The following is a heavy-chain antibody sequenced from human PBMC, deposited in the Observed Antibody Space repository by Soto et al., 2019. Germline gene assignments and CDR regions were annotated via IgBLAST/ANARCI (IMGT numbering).Heavy chain of an antibody. CDR1: GYTFTGYD. D-gene: IGHD4-17*01. V-gene: IGHV1-8*01. Sequence: GASVKVSCKASGYTFTGYDINWVRQATGQGLEWMGWMNPNSGNTGYAQKFQGRVTMTRNTSISTAYMELSSLRSEDTAVYYCARGPGTVTTPFGYYYYYMDVWGKGTTVTVSS. CDR2: MNPNSGNT. CDR3: ARGPGTVTTPFGYYYYYMDV. J-gene: IGHJ6*03.